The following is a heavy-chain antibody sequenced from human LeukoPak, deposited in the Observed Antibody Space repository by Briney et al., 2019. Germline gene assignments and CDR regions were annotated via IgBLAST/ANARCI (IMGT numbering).Heavy chain of an antibody. CDR2: IYYRGST. Sequence: ETPSLTCTVSGGSISNSSFYWGWIRQPPGKGLEWIGNIYYRGSTYYNSSLKSRVTISVDTSKNYFSLKVSSVTAADTAVYYCARLFLRFGEFSFDYWGQGTLVTVSS. J-gene: IGHJ4*02. CDR1: GGSISNSSFY. CDR3: ARLFLRFGEFSFDY. V-gene: IGHV4-39*02. D-gene: IGHD3-10*01.